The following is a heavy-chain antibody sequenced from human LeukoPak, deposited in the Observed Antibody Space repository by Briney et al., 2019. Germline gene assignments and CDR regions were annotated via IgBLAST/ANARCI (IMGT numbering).Heavy chain of an antibody. J-gene: IGHJ4*02. D-gene: IGHD6-13*01. CDR2: IYQSGST. CDR3: ARIAEPLYYFDY. V-gene: IGHV4-30-2*01. CDR1: GGSISSAGYS. Sequence: PSQTLSLTCAVSGGSISSAGYSWSWIRQPPGKGLEWIGYIYQSGSTYYNPSLKSRDTISVDRSKNQFSLKLSSVTAADTAVYYCARIAEPLYYFDYWGQGTLVTVSS.